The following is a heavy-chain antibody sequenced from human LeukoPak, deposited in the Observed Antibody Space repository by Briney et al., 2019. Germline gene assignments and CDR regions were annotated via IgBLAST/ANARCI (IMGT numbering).Heavy chain of an antibody. Sequence: TGGSLRLSCAASGFTFSGSAMHWVRQASGKGLEWVGRIRSKANNYATAYAASVKGRFTISRDDSKNTAYLQMNSLKTEDTAVYYCTRLTLWKGTDYGMDVWGQGTTVTVSS. D-gene: IGHD1-1*01. CDR1: GFTFSGSA. V-gene: IGHV3-73*01. CDR2: IRSKANNYAT. J-gene: IGHJ6*02. CDR3: TRLTLWKGTDYGMDV.